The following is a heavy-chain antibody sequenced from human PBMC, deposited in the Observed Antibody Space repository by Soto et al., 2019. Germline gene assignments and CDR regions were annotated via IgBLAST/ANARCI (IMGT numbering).Heavy chain of an antibody. CDR2: IFSNDEK. D-gene: IGHD3-9*01. J-gene: IGHJ3*02. Sequence: QVTLKESGPVLVKPTETLTLTCTVSGFSLSNARMGVSWIRQPPGKALAWLAHIFSNDEKSYSTSLKSSLTISKDTSKSQVVLTMTNMDPVDTATYYCARMGYDILTGYYVAFDIWGQGTMVTVSS. CDR3: ARMGYDILTGYYVAFDI. V-gene: IGHV2-26*01. CDR1: GFSLSNARMG.